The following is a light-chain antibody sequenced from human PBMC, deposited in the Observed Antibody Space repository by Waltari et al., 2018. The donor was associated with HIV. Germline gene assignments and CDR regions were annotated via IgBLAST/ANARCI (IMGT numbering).Light chain of an antibody. CDR1: ALTKKY. CDR3: YSTDSSGNPV. Sequence: SYDLTQPPSASVSPGQTARIPCSGDALTKKYTYWYQHKSGQAPVLASYEDNKRFSGIPERFSGSISGSMATLTITGAQLEDEGDYYCYSTDSSGNPVFGGETRLTVL. V-gene: IGLV3-10*01. CDR2: EDN. J-gene: IGLJ2*01.